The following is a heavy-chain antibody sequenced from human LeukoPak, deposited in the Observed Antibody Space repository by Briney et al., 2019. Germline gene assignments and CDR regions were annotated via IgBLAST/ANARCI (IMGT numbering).Heavy chain of an antibody. CDR1: GYTFTNYY. V-gene: IGHV1-2*02. D-gene: IGHD6-19*01. CDR2: INPNSNGT. Sequence: GASVKVSCKASGYTFTNYYMHWVRQAPGQGLEWMGWINPNSNGTNYAQKFQDRVTMTRDTSISTAYMELSRLISDDTAVYYCARGSSGSPYYFDYWGQGTLVTVSS. J-gene: IGHJ4*02. CDR3: ARGSSGSPYYFDY.